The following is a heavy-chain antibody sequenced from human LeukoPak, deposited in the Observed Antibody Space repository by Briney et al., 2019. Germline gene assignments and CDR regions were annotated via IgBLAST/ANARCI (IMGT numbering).Heavy chain of an antibody. CDR2: INHSGST. CDR1: GGSFSGYY. CDR3: ARDGVGYDSSGHVDY. D-gene: IGHD3-22*01. V-gene: IGHV4-34*01. Sequence: SETLSLTCAVYGGSFSGYYWSWIRQPPGKGLEWIGEINHSGSTNYNPSLKSRVTISVDTSKNQFSLKLSSVTAEDTAVYYCARDGVGYDSSGHVDYWGQGTLVTVSS. J-gene: IGHJ4*02.